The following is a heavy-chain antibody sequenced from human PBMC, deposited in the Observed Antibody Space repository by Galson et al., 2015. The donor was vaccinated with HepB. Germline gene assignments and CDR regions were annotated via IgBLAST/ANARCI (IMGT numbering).Heavy chain of an antibody. CDR3: ASSANKHFDY. CDR2: IRQDGSEK. V-gene: IGHV3-7*03. D-gene: IGHD4/OR15-4a*01. Sequence: SLRLSCAVSGFTFSSDWMSWARRAPGKGLEWVANIRQDGSEKYHVDSVKGRFTISRDNTKNSLHLQMNSLRAEDTAVYYCASSANKHFDYWGQGISVTVSS. CDR1: GFTFSSDW. J-gene: IGHJ4*02.